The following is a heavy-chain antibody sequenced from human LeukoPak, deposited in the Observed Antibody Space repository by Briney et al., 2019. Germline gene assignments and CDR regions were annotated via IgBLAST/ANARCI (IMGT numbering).Heavy chain of an antibody. CDR2: IKYDDGEK. V-gene: IGHV3-7*04. CDR3: ARVAVSGFDY. D-gene: IGHD6-19*01. CDR1: GFSFRDYW. Sequence: PGGSLRLSCAGAGFSFRDYWMPWVRQAPGKRLEWVANIKYDDGEKNYVDSVKGRFTISRDNAKKSLYLQMNSLRAEDTAVYYCARVAVSGFDYWGQGTLVTVSS. J-gene: IGHJ4*02.